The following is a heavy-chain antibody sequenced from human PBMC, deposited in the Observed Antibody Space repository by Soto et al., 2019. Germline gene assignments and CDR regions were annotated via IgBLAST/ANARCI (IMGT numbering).Heavy chain of an antibody. CDR2: IYGSGST. J-gene: IGHJ4*02. CDR1: GGSISSYY. D-gene: IGHD2-15*01. V-gene: IGHV4-59*01. CDR3: AGTRGYCSGGSCPTVVDY. Sequence: SETLSLTCTVSGGSISSYYWSWIRQPPGKGLEWIGYIYGSGSTNYNPSLKSRVTISVDTSKNQFSLKLSSVTAADTAVYYCAGTRGYCSGGSCPTVVDYWGQGTLVTLS.